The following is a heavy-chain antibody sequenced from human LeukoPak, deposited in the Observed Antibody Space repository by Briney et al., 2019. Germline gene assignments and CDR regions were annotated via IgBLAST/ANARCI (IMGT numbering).Heavy chain of an antibody. D-gene: IGHD3-10*01. V-gene: IGHV1-69*05. CDR1: GGTFSSYA. J-gene: IGHJ4*02. CDR3: ARAYYYGSGSYPFDY. CDR2: IIPISGTA. Sequence: SVKVSCKASGGTFSSYAISWVRQAPGQGLEWMGGIIPISGTANYAQKFQGRVTITTDESTSTAYMGLSSLRSEDTAVYYCARAYYYGSGSYPFDYWGQGTLVTVSS.